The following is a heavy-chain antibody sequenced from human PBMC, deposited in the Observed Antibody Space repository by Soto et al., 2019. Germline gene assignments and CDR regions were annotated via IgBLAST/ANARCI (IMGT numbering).Heavy chain of an antibody. J-gene: IGHJ3*02. V-gene: IGHV3-23*01. CDR3: ATDLGAYYDSSGSLGDAFDI. Sequence: QPXGSLRPPGAASGFTFSSYAMSWVRQAPGKGLEWVSAISGSGGSTYYADSVKVRFTISRDNSKNTLYLQMNSLRAEDTAVYYCATDLGAYYDSSGSLGDAFDIWGQGTMVTVSS. CDR1: GFTFSSYA. D-gene: IGHD3-22*01. CDR2: ISGSGGST.